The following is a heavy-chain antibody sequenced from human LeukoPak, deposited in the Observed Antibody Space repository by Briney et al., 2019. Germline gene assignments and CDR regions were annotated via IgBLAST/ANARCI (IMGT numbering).Heavy chain of an antibody. CDR1: GFTFSSYS. CDR3: AKVPRQHDNWFDP. V-gene: IGHV3-48*01. CDR2: ISRSSTII. J-gene: IGHJ5*02. Sequence: PGGSLRLSCAASGFTFSSYSMNWVRQAPGKGLEWVSYISRSSTIIHYADSVKGRFTISRDDAKNSLYLQMNSLRAEDTAVYYCAKVPRQHDNWFDPWGQGTLVTVSS. D-gene: IGHD6-13*01.